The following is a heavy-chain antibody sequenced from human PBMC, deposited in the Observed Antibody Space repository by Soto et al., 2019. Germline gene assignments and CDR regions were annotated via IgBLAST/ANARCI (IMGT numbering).Heavy chain of an antibody. CDR1: GYTFTKFH. CDR3: ARDVIGHDNSETSGYYFDH. J-gene: IGHJ4*02. D-gene: IGHD5-12*01. CDR2: IDPSGGVT. V-gene: IGHV1-46*03. Sequence: QVQLIQFGAEVKKPGASVKVSCRASGYTFTKFHIHWVRQAPGKGFEWMGMIDPSGGVTRDAQRFQGRINMTSDASTSSVYMEFRGLTSEDTAVYYWARDVIGHDNSETSGYYFDHWGPGTLVTVSS.